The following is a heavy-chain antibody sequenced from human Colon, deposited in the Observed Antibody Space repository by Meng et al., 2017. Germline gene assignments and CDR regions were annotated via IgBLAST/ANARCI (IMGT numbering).Heavy chain of an antibody. D-gene: IGHD3-22*01. CDR2: TSHSGST. CDR1: GGSISRSDW. V-gene: IGHV4-4*02. J-gene: IGHJ4*02. CDR3: ASSDYYRSDY. Sequence: QWQLQGPGPRLGKPSEPLSLPCAVSGGSISRSDWWSWVRQPPGKGLEWIGETSHSGSTNYSPSLKSRVTISLDKSKNQLSLKLNSVTAADTAVYYCASSDYYRSDYWGQGTLVTVSS.